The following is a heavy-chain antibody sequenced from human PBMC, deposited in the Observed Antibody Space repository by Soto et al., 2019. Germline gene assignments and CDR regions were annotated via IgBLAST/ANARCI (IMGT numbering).Heavy chain of an antibody. CDR3: ARDRPGIKTYEAFDI. V-gene: IGHV1-8*01. CDR1: GYTFTSYD. D-gene: IGHD1-20*01. Sequence: ASVKVSCKASGYTFTSYDINWVRQATGQGPEWMGWMSPNTGTIAYAQKFQGRVTMTRNTSTSTAYMTLSSLRSEDTAVYYCARDRPGIKTYEAFDIWGQGTTVTVSS. J-gene: IGHJ3*02. CDR2: MSPNTGTI.